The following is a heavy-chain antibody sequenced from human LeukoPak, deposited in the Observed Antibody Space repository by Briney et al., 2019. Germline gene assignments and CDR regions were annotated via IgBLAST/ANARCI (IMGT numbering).Heavy chain of an antibody. D-gene: IGHD3-16*01. J-gene: IGHJ4*02. CDR2: INHSGST. CDR3: ARGIWGNDY. CDR1: GFTFSSYA. Sequence: PGGSLRLSCAASGFTFSSYAMSWIRQPPGKGLEWIGEINHSGSTNYNPSLKSRVTISVDTSKNQFSLKLSSVTAADTAVYYCARGIWGNDYWGQGTLVTVSS. V-gene: IGHV4-34*01.